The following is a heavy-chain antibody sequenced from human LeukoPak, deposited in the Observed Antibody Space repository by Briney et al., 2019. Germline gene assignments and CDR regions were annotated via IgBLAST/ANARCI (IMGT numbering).Heavy chain of an antibody. CDR3: AKGGGYCSGDTCLNPPEYLQH. V-gene: IGHV3-33*06. CDR2: IWYDGSNK. CDR1: GFTFRNYG. J-gene: IGHJ1*01. D-gene: IGHD2-15*01. Sequence: PGGSLRLSCAASGFTFRNYGMHWVRQAPGKGLEWVAVIWYDGSNKYYADSVKGRFTISRDNPKNTLYLQMNNLRAEDTAVYYCAKGGGYCSGDTCLNPPEYLQHWGQGTLVTVSS.